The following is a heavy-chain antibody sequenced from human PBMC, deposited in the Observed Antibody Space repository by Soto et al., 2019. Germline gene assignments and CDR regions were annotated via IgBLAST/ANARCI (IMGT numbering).Heavy chain of an antibody. CDR2: ISAYNGNT. D-gene: IGHD5-12*01. Sequence: QVQLVQSGAEVKKPGASVKVSCKASGYTFTSYGISWGRQAPVQGLEWIGWISAYNGNTNYAHKLQGRVTMNTDTATSTAYMELRSLRSDDTAVYYSARLATGFDYWGQGTMVTVSS. CDR3: ARLATGFDY. J-gene: IGHJ4*02. CDR1: GYTFTSYG. V-gene: IGHV1-18*01.